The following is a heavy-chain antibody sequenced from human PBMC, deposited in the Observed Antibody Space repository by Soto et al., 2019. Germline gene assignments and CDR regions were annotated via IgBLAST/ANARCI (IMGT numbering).Heavy chain of an antibody. Sequence: AGGSLRLSCAASGFTFNNYRMNWVRQAPGKGLEWVSYISGGSTTIYYAESVKGRFSVSRDSAKNSVYLQMSSLRVEDTAVYYCVRDRGHPDSFDLWGQGTMVTVS. CDR1: GFTFNNYR. CDR2: ISGGSTTI. CDR3: VRDRGHPDSFDL. J-gene: IGHJ3*01. D-gene: IGHD3-10*01. V-gene: IGHV3-48*01.